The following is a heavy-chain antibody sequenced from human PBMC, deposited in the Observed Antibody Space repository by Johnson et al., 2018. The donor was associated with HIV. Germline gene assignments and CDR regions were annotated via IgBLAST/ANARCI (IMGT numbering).Heavy chain of an antibody. Sequence: VQLVESGGGLVQPGGSLRLSCAASGFTFSSYAMSWVRQAPGKGLEWVSAISGSGGSTYYADSVKGRFTISRDNSKNTLYLQMNSLRAEDTALYYCARGVLLWFRELSSLNDAFDICGQGTMVTVSS. D-gene: IGHD3-10*01. V-gene: IGHV3-23*04. J-gene: IGHJ3*02. CDR2: ISGSGGST. CDR1: GFTFSSYA. CDR3: ARGVLLWFRELSSLNDAFDI.